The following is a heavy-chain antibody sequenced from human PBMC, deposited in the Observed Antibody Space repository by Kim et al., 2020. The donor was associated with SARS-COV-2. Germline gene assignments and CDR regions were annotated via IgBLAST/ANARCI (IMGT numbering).Heavy chain of an antibody. CDR3: AKTRDYYGSGSYIYYYYGMDV. CDR2: ISYDGSNK. CDR1: GFTFSSYG. D-gene: IGHD3-10*01. Sequence: GSLRLSCAASGFTFSSYGMHWVRQAPGKGLEWVAVISYDGSNKYYADSVKGRFTISRDNSKNTLYLQMNSLRAEDTAVYYCAKTRDYYGSGSYIYYYYGMDVWGQGTTVTVSS. J-gene: IGHJ6*02. V-gene: IGHV3-30*18.